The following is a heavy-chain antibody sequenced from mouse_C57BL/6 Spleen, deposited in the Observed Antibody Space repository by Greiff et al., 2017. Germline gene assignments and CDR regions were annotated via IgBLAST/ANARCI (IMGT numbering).Heavy chain of an antibody. CDR1: GFTFSDYG. V-gene: IGHV5-17*01. D-gene: IGHD2-5*01. CDR2: ISSGSSTI. J-gene: IGHJ4*01. Sequence: EVQGVESGGGLVKPGGSLKLSCAASGFTFSDYGMHWVRQAPEKGLEWVAYISSGSSTIYYADTVKGRFTISRDNAKNTLFLQMTSLRSEDTAMYYCARERLYYSNFYAMDYWGQGTSVTVSS. CDR3: ARERLYYSNFYAMDY.